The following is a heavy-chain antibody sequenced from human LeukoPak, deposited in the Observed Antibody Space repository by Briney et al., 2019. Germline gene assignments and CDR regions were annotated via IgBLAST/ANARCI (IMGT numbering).Heavy chain of an antibody. CDR3: AREEYYYDSSGYYLPYYFDY. Sequence: PGGSLRLSXAASGFTFSSYSMNWVRQAPGKGLEWVSYISSSSSTIYYADSVKGRFTISSDNAKNSLYLQMNSLRAEDTAVYYCAREEYYYDSSGYYLPYYFDYWGQGTLVTVSS. V-gene: IGHV3-48*01. CDR2: ISSSSSTI. D-gene: IGHD3-22*01. CDR1: GFTFSSYS. J-gene: IGHJ4*02.